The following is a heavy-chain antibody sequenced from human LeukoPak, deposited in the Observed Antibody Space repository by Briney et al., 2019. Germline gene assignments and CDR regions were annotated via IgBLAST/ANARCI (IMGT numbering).Heavy chain of an antibody. CDR3: ASADTAMVYFDY. CDR1: GGSISSYY. V-gene: IGHV4-59*12. D-gene: IGHD5-18*01. J-gene: IGHJ4*02. Sequence: SETLSLTCTVSGGSISSYYWRWIRQPPGKGLEWIGYIYYSGSTNYNPSLRSRFTISVDTSKNQFSLKLSSLTAADTAVYYCASADTAMVYFDYWGQGTLVTVSS. CDR2: IYYSGST.